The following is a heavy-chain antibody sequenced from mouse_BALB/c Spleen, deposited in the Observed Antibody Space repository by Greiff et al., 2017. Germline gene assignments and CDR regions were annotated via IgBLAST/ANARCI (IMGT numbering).Heavy chain of an antibody. CDR3: TRSGDYDYYYAMDY. CDR1: GYTFTSYY. V-gene: IGHV1S81*02. J-gene: IGHJ4*01. D-gene: IGHD2-4*01. Sequence: VQLVESGAELVKPGASVKLSCKASGYTFTSYYMYWVKQRPGQGLEWIGEINPSNGGTNFNEKFKSKATLTVDKSSSTAYMQLSSLTSEDSAVYYCTRSGDYDYYYAMDYWGQGTSVTVSS. CDR2: INPSNGGT.